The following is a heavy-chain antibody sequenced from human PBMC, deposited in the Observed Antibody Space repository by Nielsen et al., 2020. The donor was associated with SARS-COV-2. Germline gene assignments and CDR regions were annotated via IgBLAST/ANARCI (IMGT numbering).Heavy chain of an antibody. CDR3: ARDWSSGSGSSYYYYGMDV. J-gene: IGHJ6*02. V-gene: IGHV3-7*01. CDR2: IKQDGSEK. Sequence: VRQAPGKGLEWVANIKQDGSEKYFIDSVKGRFTISRDNAKNSLYLQMNSLRAEDTAVYYCARDWSSGSGSSYYYYGMDVWGQGTMVTSP. D-gene: IGHD3-10*01.